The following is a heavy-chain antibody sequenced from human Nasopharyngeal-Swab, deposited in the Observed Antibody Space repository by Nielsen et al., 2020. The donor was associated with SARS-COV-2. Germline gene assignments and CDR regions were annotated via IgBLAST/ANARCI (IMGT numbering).Heavy chain of an antibody. J-gene: IGHJ6*02. V-gene: IGHV1-45*02. CDR2: HTPFNGNA. CDR3: ASGQCINGVCNPTDGLDV. D-gene: IGHD2-8*01. Sequence: SVKVSCKASGFSITYRFLHWMRQAPGQALEWMGWHTPFNGNAKYAQKFQGRVSITRDGSRTTASLELSSLRPDDTAMYFCASGQCINGVCNPTDGLDVWGQGTSVTVS. CDR1: GFSITYRF.